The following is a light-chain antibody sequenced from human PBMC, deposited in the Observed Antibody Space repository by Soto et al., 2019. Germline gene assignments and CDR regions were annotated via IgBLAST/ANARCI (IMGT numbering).Light chain of an antibody. J-gene: IGKJ5*01. V-gene: IGKV1-6*01. Sequence: AIQMTHSPSSLPASVGDRVTITCRASQGIRDDLAWYQQKPGRAPRLLIYDASTLQDGVPARFSGSGSGTDFTLIISGLQAEDFATYYCLHHYSYPFTFGQGTRLEIK. CDR1: QGIRDD. CDR3: LHHYSYPFT. CDR2: DAS.